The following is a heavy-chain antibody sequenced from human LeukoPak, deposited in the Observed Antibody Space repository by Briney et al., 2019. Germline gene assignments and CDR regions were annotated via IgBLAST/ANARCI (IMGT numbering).Heavy chain of an antibody. D-gene: IGHD1-26*01. CDR3: ARVTWGRYSGSYYDRLYYFDY. Sequence: PSETLSLTCAVYGGSFSGYYWSWIRQPPGKGLEWIGEINHSGSTNYNPSLKSRVTISVDTSKNQFSLKLSSVTAADTAVYYCARVTWGRYSGSYYDRLYYFDYWGQGTLVTVSS. CDR2: INHSGST. CDR1: GGSFSGYY. V-gene: IGHV4-34*01. J-gene: IGHJ4*02.